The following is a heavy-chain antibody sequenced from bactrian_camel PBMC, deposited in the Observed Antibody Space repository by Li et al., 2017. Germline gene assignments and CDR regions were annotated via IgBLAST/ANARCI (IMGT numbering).Heavy chain of an antibody. CDR3: AAASDYGLGTPFYTFGY. CDR2: IDFDGRT. V-gene: IGHV3S26*01. J-gene: IGHJ6*01. Sequence: VQLVESGGGLVQPGGSLRLSCEASRYTYSSYCMGWFRQAPGKEREGVANIDFDGRTSYADSVKGRFTISRDNAKNTLYLQMNSLKPEDTAVYYCAAASDYGLGTPFYTFGYWGQGTQVTVS. CDR1: RYTYSSYC. D-gene: IGHD5*01.